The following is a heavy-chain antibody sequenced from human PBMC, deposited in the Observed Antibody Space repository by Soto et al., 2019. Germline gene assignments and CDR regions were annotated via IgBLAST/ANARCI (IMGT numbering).Heavy chain of an antibody. V-gene: IGHV4-31*03. J-gene: IGHJ4*02. CDR2: IYYSGST. D-gene: IGHD6-19*01. Sequence: SETLSLTCTVSGGSISSGGDYWSWIRQHPGKGLEWIGYIYYSGSTYYNPSLKSRVTISVDTSKNTVSLEMTSLRAEDTAVYSCAKGGRKWLVTSDFNYWGQGALVTVSS. CDR1: GGSISSGGDY. CDR3: AKGGRKWLVTSDFNY.